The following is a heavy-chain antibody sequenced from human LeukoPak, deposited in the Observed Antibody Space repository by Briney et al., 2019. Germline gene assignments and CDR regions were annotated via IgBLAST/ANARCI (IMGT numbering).Heavy chain of an antibody. D-gene: IGHD6-13*01. J-gene: IGHJ6*02. Sequence: ASVKVSCMASGYTFTSYYMHWVRQAPGQGLEWMGIINPSGGSTSYAQKFQGRVTMTRDTSTSTVYMELSSLRSEDTAVYYCARGVGQQRSPGGYYYYGMDVWGQGTTVTVSS. CDR3: ARGVGQQRSPGGYYYYGMDV. V-gene: IGHV1-46*01. CDR1: GYTFTSYY. CDR2: INPSGGST.